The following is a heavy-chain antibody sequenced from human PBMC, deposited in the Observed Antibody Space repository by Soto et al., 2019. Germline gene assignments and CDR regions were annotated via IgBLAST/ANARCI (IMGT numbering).Heavy chain of an antibody. CDR3: AIDRAGTQYGLDV. D-gene: IGHD1-1*01. CDR2: ISSSSSTI. CDR1: GFTFSSYS. V-gene: IGHV3-48*02. Sequence: EVQLVESGGGLVQPGGSLRLSCAASGFTFSSYSMNWVRQAPGKGLEWVSYISSSSSTIYFVDSVKGRFTISRDNVKNSLYLQMDCLRDECTVVYYWAIDRAGTQYGLDVWGQGTTVTVSS. J-gene: IGHJ6*02.